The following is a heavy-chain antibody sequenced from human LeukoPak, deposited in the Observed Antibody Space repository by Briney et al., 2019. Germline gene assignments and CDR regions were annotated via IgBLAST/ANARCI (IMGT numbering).Heavy chain of an antibody. V-gene: IGHV1-18*01. Sequence: GASVKVSCKASGYTFTSYGISWVRQAPGQGLEWMGWISSYNGNRNYAQKFQGRVTMTTDTSTSTAYMELRSLRSDDTAVYYCARGVGVVVPAASDYWGPRTVVTVSS. CDR1: GYTFTSYG. CDR2: ISSYNGNR. CDR3: ARGVGVVVPAASDY. D-gene: IGHD2-2*01. J-gene: IGHJ4*02.